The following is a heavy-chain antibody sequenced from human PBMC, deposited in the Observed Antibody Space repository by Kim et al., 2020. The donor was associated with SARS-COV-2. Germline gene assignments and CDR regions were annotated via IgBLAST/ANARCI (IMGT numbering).Heavy chain of an antibody. Sequence: SETLSLTCTVSGGSISSYYWSWIWQPPGKGLEWIGYIYYSGSTNYNPSLKSRVTISVDTSKNQFSLKLSSVTAADTAVYYCARGAVPAAPDYWGQGTLVTVSS. V-gene: IGHV4-59*01. CDR2: IYYSGST. D-gene: IGHD2-2*01. J-gene: IGHJ4*02. CDR1: GGSISSYY. CDR3: ARGAVPAAPDY.